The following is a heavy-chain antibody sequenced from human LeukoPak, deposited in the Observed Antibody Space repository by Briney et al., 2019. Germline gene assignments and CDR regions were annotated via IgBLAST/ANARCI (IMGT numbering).Heavy chain of an antibody. CDR1: GGSFSDYY. J-gene: IGHJ4*02. V-gene: IGHV4-34*01. CDR3: VRDGYKSRDY. Sequence: SEPLSLTCAVSGGSFSDYYWTWIRQPPGKGLEWIGEVNHSGSTNYNSSLQSRVTISVDTSKNQFSLKLNSVTAADTAVYYCVRDGYKSRDYWGQGTLVTVSS. D-gene: IGHD5-24*01. CDR2: VNHSGST.